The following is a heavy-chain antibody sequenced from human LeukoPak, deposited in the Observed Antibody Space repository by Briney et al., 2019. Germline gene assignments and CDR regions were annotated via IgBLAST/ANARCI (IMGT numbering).Heavy chain of an antibody. CDR3: ARQGFPYYDFWSGYGFLGY. Sequence: SETLSLTCTVSGGSISSSSYCWGWIRQPPGKGLEWIGSIYYSGSTYYNPSLKSRVTISVDTSKNQFSLKLSSVTAADTAVYYCARQGFPYYDFWSGYGFLGYWGQGTLVTVSS. J-gene: IGHJ4*02. V-gene: IGHV4-39*01. D-gene: IGHD3-3*01. CDR1: GGSISSSSYC. CDR2: IYYSGST.